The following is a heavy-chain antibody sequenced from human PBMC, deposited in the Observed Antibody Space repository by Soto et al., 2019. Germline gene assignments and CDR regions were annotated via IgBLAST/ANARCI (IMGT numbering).Heavy chain of an antibody. V-gene: IGHV3-23*01. D-gene: IGHD3-10*01. CDR1: GFTFSSYA. CDR2: ISGSGGST. J-gene: IGHJ4*02. Sequence: GGSLRLSCAASGFTFSSYAMSWVRQAPGKGLEWVSAISGSGGSTYYADSVKGRFTISRDNSKNTLYLQMNSLRAEDTAVYYCAKGGSGSPVTGGADYWGQGTLVTVSS. CDR3: AKGGSGSPVTGGADY.